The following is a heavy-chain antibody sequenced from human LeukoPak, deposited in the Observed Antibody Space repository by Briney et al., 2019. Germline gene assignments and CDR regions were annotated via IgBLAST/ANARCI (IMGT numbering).Heavy chain of an antibody. D-gene: IGHD2-8*01. CDR3: ATDLPNGSDAFDI. CDR1: GFTLEDYA. V-gene: IGHV3-9*01. J-gene: IGHJ3*02. CDR2: ISWKSGSI. Sequence: PGVSLRLSCAASGFTLEDYAVHGVRQAPGKGLEGVWGISWKSGSIGYAGSVKGRFTISRDNAKNSLYLQMNSLRAEETALYYCATDLPNGSDAFDIWGQGTMVTVSS.